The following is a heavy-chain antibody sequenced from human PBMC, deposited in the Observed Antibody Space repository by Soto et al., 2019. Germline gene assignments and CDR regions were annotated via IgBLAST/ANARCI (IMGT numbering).Heavy chain of an antibody. CDR2: IADDGVNK. Sequence: QVQLVEYGGGVVQPGRSLRLSCAASGFTFSSYTMHWVRQAPGEGLDWVAVIADDGVNKFYADSVKGRFTISRDNSKTTLFLQISGLSGEETVVYYGAATPLRATRNVERWGQGSLVTVSS. D-gene: IGHD3-16*01. V-gene: IGHV3-30-3*01. CDR3: AATPLRATRNVER. CDR1: GFTFSSYT. J-gene: IGHJ4*02.